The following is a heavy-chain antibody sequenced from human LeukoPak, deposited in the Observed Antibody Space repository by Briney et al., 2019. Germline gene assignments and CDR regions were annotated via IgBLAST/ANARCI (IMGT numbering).Heavy chain of an antibody. D-gene: IGHD3-10*02. CDR3: ARGLAYVGAYYYYMDV. Sequence: GASVKVSCKASGGTFSSYAISWVRQAPGQGLEWMGGIIPIFGTANYAQKFQGRVTITTDESTSTAYMELSSLRSEDTAVHYCARGLAYVGAYYYYMDVWGKGTTVTVSS. CDR2: IIPIFGTA. J-gene: IGHJ6*03. V-gene: IGHV1-69*05. CDR1: GGTFSSYA.